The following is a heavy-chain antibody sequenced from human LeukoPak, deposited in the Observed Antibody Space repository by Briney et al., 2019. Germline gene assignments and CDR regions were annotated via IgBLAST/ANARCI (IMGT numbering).Heavy chain of an antibody. V-gene: IGHV4-59*01. J-gene: IGHJ4*02. D-gene: IGHD5-12*01. CDR2: IYHSGST. CDR1: GGSISTYY. CDR3: VRDGYSGHDAL. Sequence: SETLSLTCTVSGGSISTYYWTWIRQPPAKGLEWIGYIYHSGSTKYNPSLKSRVTMSVDTSKNQFSLKLSSVTAAETAVYYCVRDGYSGHDALWGQGTLVTVSA.